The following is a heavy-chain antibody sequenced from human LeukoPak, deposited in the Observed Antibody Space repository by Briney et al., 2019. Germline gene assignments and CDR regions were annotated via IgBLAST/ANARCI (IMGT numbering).Heavy chain of an antibody. V-gene: IGHV4-59*01. CDR3: ARASRRYYYDSSGYYSDPKTLDY. J-gene: IGHJ4*02. D-gene: IGHD3-22*01. CDR1: GGSISSYY. CDR2: IYYSGST. Sequence: SETLSLTCSVSGGSISSYYWSWIRQPPGKRLEWIGYIYYSGSTDYNPSLKSRVTISVDTSKNQFSLKLTSVTTADTAAYYCARASRRYYYDSSGYYSDPKTLDYWGQGTLVTVSS.